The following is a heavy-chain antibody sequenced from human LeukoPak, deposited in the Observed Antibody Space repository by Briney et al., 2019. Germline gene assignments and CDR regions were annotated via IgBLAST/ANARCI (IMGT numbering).Heavy chain of an antibody. CDR2: ISYDGSNK. Sequence: PGGSLRLSCAASGFTFSSYAMHWVRQAPGKGLEWVAVISYDGSNKYYADSVKGRFTISRDNSKNTLYLQMNSLRAEDTAVYYCARGHGYPNDYFDYWGQGTLVTVSS. CDR1: GFTFSSYA. D-gene: IGHD5-18*01. V-gene: IGHV3-30-3*01. J-gene: IGHJ4*02. CDR3: ARGHGYPNDYFDY.